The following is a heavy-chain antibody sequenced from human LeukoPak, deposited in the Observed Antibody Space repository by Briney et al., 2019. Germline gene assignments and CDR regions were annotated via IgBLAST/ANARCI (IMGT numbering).Heavy chain of an antibody. J-gene: IGHJ6*02. V-gene: IGHV3-23*01. CDR1: GFTFSSYT. CDR2: TGSTGVST. CDR3: AKDPAYCISTSCYFLSAVGMDV. D-gene: IGHD2-2*01. Sequence: SGGSLRLSCAASGFTFSSYTMNWVRQAPGKGLEWVSGTGSTGVSTFYADSVKGRFTISRDNSKNTLYLQMNSLRAEDTAVYYCAKDPAYCISTSCYFLSAVGMDVWGQGTTVTVSS.